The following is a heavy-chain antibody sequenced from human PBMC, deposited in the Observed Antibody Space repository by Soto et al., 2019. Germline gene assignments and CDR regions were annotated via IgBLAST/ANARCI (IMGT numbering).Heavy chain of an antibody. Sequence: GGSLRLSCAASGFTFSSYSMNWVRQAPGKGLEWVSYISSSSSTIYYADSVKGRFTISRDNAKNSLYLQMNSLRDEDTAVYYCARDQCSSTSCYTYYYYYGMDVWGQGTTVTVSS. CDR1: GFTFSSYS. V-gene: IGHV3-48*02. J-gene: IGHJ6*02. CDR2: ISSSSSTI. CDR3: ARDQCSSTSCYTYYYYYGMDV. D-gene: IGHD2-2*02.